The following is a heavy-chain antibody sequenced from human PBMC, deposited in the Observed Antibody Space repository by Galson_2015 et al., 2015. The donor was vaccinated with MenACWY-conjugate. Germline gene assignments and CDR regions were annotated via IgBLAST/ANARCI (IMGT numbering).Heavy chain of an antibody. CDR3: ARYSPHYDHDSSGYGPTFCY. D-gene: IGHD3-22*01. CDR2: ISSSSSTI. Sequence: SLRLSCAASGFTFSSYSMNWVRQAPGKGLEWVSYISSSSSTIYYADSVKGRFTISRDNAKNSLYLQMNSLRAEDTAVYYCARYSPHYDHDSSGYGPTFCYWGQGTLVTVSS. V-gene: IGHV3-48*01. J-gene: IGHJ4*02. CDR1: GFTFSSYS.